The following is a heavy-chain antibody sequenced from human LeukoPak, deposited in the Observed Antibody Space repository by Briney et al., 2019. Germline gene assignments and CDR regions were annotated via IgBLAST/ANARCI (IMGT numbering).Heavy chain of an antibody. V-gene: IGHV3-23*01. D-gene: IGHD6-19*01. J-gene: IGHJ4*02. CDR3: AKRSGYTTGWFFDF. CDR2: ISGSGGST. CDR1: GFTFSSYA. Sequence: GGSLRLSCAASGFTFSSYAKSWVRQAPGKGLEWVSAISGSGGSTYYADSVKGRFTISRDNSKNTLYLQMNSLRAEDTAVFYCAKRSGYTTGWFFDFWGQGTLVTVSS.